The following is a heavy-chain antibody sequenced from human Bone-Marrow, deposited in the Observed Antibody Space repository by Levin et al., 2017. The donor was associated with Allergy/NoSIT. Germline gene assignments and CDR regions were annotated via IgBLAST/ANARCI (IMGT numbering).Heavy chain of an antibody. CDR3: ARNQVAGRYFDY. Sequence: SETLSLTCTVSGDSIDNRAYYWNWIRQHPGTGLEWIGYIYYSGSYYNTPSLKTRVAISIDTSKNQFSLKLSSVTAADTDVYYCARNQVAGRYFDYWGQGTLVTVSS. V-gene: IGHV4-31*03. J-gene: IGHJ4*02. D-gene: IGHD1-14*01. CDR1: GDSIDNRAYY. CDR2: IYYSGSY.